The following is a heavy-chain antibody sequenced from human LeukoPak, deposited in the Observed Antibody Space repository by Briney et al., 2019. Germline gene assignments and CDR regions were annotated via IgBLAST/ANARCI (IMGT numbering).Heavy chain of an antibody. CDR3: ARGISGTSGYYFRGLDY. J-gene: IGHJ4*02. V-gene: IGHV3-21*01. D-gene: IGHD3-22*01. CDR2: ISSTSSYI. CDR1: GFTFTTYS. Sequence: PGGSLRLSCAASGFTFTTYSMNWVRQAPGKGLEWVSSISSTSSYIYYADSVKGRFTISRDNAKNSLYLQMNSLRAEDTAVYYCARGISGTSGYYFRGLDYWGQGTLVTVSS.